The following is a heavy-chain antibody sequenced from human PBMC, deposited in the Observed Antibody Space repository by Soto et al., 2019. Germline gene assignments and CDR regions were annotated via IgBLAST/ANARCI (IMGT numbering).Heavy chain of an antibody. CDR1: GGTFSSYT. Sequence: SVKVSCKASGGTFSSYTISWVRQAPGQGLEWMGRIIPILGIANYAQKFQGRVTITADKSTSTAYMELSSLRSEDTAVYYCAREYCSGGSCYGDWFDPWGQGTLVTVSS. V-gene: IGHV1-69*04. D-gene: IGHD2-15*01. J-gene: IGHJ5*02. CDR3: AREYCSGGSCYGDWFDP. CDR2: IIPILGIA.